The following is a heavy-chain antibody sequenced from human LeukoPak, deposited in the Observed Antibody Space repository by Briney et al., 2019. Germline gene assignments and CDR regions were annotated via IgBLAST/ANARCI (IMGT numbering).Heavy chain of an antibody. CDR3: ARRRGYSYGSLDY. J-gene: IGHJ4*02. V-gene: IGHV1-69*01. Sequence: SVKVSCKASGGTFSSYAISWVRQAPEQGLEWMGGIIPIFGTANYAQKFQGRVTITADESTSTAYMELSSLRSEDTAVYYCARRRGYSYGSLDYWGQGTLVTVSS. CDR1: GGTFSSYA. D-gene: IGHD5-18*01. CDR2: IIPIFGTA.